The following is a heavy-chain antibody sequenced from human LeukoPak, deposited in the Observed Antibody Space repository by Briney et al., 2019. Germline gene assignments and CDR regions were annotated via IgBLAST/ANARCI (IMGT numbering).Heavy chain of an antibody. Sequence: ASVKVSCKASGGTFSSYAISWVRQAPGQGLEWMGRIIPILGIANYAQKFQGRVTITADKSTGTAYMELSSLRSEDTAVYYCARDLVVRGVIYFDYWGQGTLVTVSS. CDR1: GGTFSSYA. J-gene: IGHJ4*02. D-gene: IGHD3-10*01. CDR3: ARDLVVRGVIYFDY. V-gene: IGHV1-69*04. CDR2: IIPILGIA.